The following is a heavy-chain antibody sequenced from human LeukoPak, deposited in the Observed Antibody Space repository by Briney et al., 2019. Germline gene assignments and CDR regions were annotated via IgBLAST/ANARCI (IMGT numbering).Heavy chain of an antibody. CDR3: ASSKNSRWYPFYLDY. D-gene: IGHD6-13*01. CDR2: IYPGDSDT. CDR1: GYSFTRYW. V-gene: IGHV5-51*01. J-gene: IGHJ4*02. Sequence: GESLKISCKGSGYSFTRYWIGWRRQLPGKGLGWMGIIYPGDSDTRYSPSFQGQVTTSATKSFSTAYLQWSSRKASTTAIYYCASSKNSRWYPFYLDYWGQGTLVTVSS.